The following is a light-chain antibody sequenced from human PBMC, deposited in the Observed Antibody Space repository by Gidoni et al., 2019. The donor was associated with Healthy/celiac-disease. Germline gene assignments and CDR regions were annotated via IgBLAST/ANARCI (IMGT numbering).Light chain of an antibody. J-gene: IGKJ5*01. Sequence: EIVLTQSPATLSLSPGERATLSCRASQSVSSYLAWYQQKPGQAPRLLISEASNRATDIPARFSGSGSGTDFTLTISSLEPEDFAVYYCQQRSNWPPITFGQGTRLEIK. CDR1: QSVSSY. CDR3: QQRSNWPPIT. CDR2: EAS. V-gene: IGKV3-11*01.